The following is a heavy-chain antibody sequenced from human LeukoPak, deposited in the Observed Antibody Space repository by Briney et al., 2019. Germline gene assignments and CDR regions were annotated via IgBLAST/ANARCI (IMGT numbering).Heavy chain of an antibody. D-gene: IGHD6-6*01. Sequence: ASVKVSCKASGYTFTSYDINWVRQATGQGLEWMGWMNPNSGNTGYAQKFQGRVTMTRNTSISTAYMELSSLRSEDTAVYYCARDRIEYSSSSDYYYYMDVWGKGTTVTVSS. CDR3: ARDRIEYSSSSDYYYYMDV. J-gene: IGHJ6*03. CDR1: GYTFTSYD. V-gene: IGHV1-8*01. CDR2: MNPNSGNT.